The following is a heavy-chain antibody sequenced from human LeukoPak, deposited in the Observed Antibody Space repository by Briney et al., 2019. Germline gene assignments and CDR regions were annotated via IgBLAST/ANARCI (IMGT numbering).Heavy chain of an antibody. D-gene: IGHD3-9*01. J-gene: IGHJ4*02. CDR2: IWHDASHT. CDR1: GFSFSTYA. CDR3: ARIKRVLRYFDWLFLFDY. Sequence: GGSLRLSCAASGFSFSTYAMHWVRQAPGKGLEWVALIWHDASHTFYTDSVKGRFTISRDNAKNSLYLQMNSLRAEDTAVYYCARIKRVLRYFDWLFLFDYWGQGTLVTVSS. V-gene: IGHV3-33*01.